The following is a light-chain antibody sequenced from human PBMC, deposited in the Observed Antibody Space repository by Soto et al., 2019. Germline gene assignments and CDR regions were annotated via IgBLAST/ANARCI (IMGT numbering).Light chain of an antibody. CDR3: QTGGTGIP. CDR2: VNSDGSH. J-gene: IGLJ3*02. V-gene: IGLV4-69*02. CDR1: SGHRNYA. Sequence: QPVLTQSPSASASLGASVKLTCTLDSGHRNYAIAWHQQQPGEGPRYLKKVNSDGSHNQGDGIPGRFSGSSSGAERYLIISGLQSEDEADYYCQTGGTGIPFGGGTKLTVL.